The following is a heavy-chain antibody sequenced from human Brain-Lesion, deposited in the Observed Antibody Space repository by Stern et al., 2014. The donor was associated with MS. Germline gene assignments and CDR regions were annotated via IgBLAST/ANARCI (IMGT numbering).Heavy chain of an antibody. CDR2: MNPYSGNT. D-gene: IGHD2-2*01. CDR1: GYTFSSYD. V-gene: IGHV1-8*01. Sequence: VQLVQSGAEVKKPGASVKVSCKASGYTFSSYDITWVRQASGLGLEWMGWMNPYSGNTGYAQKFKGRVSMTSDPSISTVYMELTSLTSDDTAVYFCARAVRNQLLSEYWGQGTLVTVSS. CDR3: ARAVRNQLLSEY. J-gene: IGHJ4*02.